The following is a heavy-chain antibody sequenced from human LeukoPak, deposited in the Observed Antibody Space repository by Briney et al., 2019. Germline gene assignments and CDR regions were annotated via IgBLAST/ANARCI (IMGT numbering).Heavy chain of an antibody. Sequence: GGSLRLSCAASGFTFSDYALGWVRQAPGRGLEWVATLSGSGAGTYYSDSVQGRFTISRDNSKRTLFLQMNSLRAEDTAFYYCAEAGLGVDTFFDYWGQGTLVTVSS. J-gene: IGHJ4*02. CDR1: GFTFSDYA. CDR2: LSGSGAGT. D-gene: IGHD3-3*01. V-gene: IGHV3-23*01. CDR3: AEAGLGVDTFFDY.